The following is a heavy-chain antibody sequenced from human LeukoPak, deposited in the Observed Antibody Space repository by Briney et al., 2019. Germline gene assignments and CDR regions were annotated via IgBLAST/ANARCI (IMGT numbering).Heavy chain of an antibody. D-gene: IGHD4-23*01. V-gene: IGHV3-48*04. Sequence: PGGSLRLSCAASGFTFSSYAMSWVRQAPGKGLEWVSYISSSGSTIYYADSVKGRFTISRDNAKNSLYLQMNSVRAEDTAVYYCARDIKGGNSFWGQGTLVTVTS. J-gene: IGHJ4*02. CDR1: GFTFSSYA. CDR2: ISSSGSTI. CDR3: ARDIKGGNSF.